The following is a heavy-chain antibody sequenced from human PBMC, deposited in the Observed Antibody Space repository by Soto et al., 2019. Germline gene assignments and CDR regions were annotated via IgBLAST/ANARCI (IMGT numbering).Heavy chain of an antibody. D-gene: IGHD2-2*01. Sequence: GESLKISCKGSGYSFTSYWIGWVRQMPGKGLEWMGIIYPGDSNTRYSPSFQGQVTISADKSISTAYLQWSSLKASDSAMYYCARHRDCSSTSCYGPDYYYMDVWGKGTTVTVSS. V-gene: IGHV5-51*01. CDR1: GYSFTSYW. CDR2: IYPGDSNT. CDR3: ARHRDCSSTSCYGPDYYYMDV. J-gene: IGHJ6*03.